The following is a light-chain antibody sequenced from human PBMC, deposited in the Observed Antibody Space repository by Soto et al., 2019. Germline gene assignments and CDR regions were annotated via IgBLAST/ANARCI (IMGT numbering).Light chain of an antibody. CDR3: QQYNSYSLVT. CDR2: KAS. V-gene: IGKV1-5*03. Sequence: DIPMTQSPSTLSASVGDRVTITCRASQSISSWLAWYQQKPGKAPKLLIYKASSLESGVPSRFSGSGSGTEFTLTISSLQPDDFATDYCQQYNSYSLVTFGPGTKVDIK. CDR1: QSISSW. J-gene: IGKJ3*01.